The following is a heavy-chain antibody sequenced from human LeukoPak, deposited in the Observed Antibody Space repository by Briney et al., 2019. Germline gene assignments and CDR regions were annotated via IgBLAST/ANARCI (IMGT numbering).Heavy chain of an antibody. Sequence: SGGSLRLSCAASGFTVSSNYMSWVRQAPGKGLEWVSVIYSGGSTYYADSVKGRFTISRDNSKNTLYLQMNSLSAEDTAVYYCARRDYRYYYMDVWGKGTTVTVSS. CDR2: IYSGGST. CDR1: GFTVSSNY. CDR3: ARRDYRYYYMDV. V-gene: IGHV3-66*01. J-gene: IGHJ6*03.